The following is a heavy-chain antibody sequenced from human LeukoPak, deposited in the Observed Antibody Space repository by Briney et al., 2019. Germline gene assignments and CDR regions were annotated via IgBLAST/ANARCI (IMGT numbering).Heavy chain of an antibody. CDR1: GFTFSNAW. CDR2: IKSKTDGGTT. CDR3: TTGPNNYYDSSGYSYYYYGMDV. D-gene: IGHD3-22*01. J-gene: IGHJ6*02. V-gene: IGHV3-15*01. Sequence: GGSLRLPCAASGFTFSNAWMSWVRQAPGKGLEWVGRIKSKTDGGTTDYAAPVKGRFTISRDDSKNTLYLQMNSLKTEDTAVYYCTTGPNNYYDSSGYSYYYYGMDVWGQGTTVTVSS.